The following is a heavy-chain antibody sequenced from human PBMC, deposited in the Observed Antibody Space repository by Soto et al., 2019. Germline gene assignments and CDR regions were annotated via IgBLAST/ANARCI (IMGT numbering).Heavy chain of an antibody. V-gene: IGHV4-30-2*01. Sequence: QLQLQESGSGLVKPSQTLSLTCAVSGGSISRGGYSWSWIRQPQGKGLEGIGYIYNSGSPSYNPSLKSRVTIXVXRXXNQFSLKLSSVTAADTAVYYCASSHAGAHITAAVHWGQGTLVTVSS. CDR1: GGSISRGGYS. D-gene: IGHD6-13*01. CDR2: IYNSGSP. J-gene: IGHJ4*02. CDR3: ASSHAGAHITAAVH.